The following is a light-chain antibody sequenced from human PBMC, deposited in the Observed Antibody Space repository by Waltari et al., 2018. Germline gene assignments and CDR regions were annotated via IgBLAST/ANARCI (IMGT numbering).Light chain of an antibody. J-gene: IGKJ1*01. V-gene: IGKV4-1*01. CDR3: QQYYGSPGT. Sequence: FVMTQSPDSLTVSLGERATVNCNSNQTLLANYNNNNNLTWYQQKPRQPPKLLIYWASTRESSVPDRFSGSGSGTDFTLTINGLQAEDVAVYYCQQYYGSPGTFGQGTSVEIK. CDR2: WAS. CDR1: QTLLANYNNNNN.